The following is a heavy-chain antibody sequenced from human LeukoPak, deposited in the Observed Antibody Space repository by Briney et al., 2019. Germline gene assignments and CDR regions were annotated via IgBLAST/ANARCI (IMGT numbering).Heavy chain of an antibody. CDR2: IGYGGADS. CDR1: GFTFSSYG. J-gene: IGHJ4*02. Sequence: GGTLRLSCAASGFTFSSYGMSWVRQAPGKGLEWVSSIGYGGADSHYADSVKGRFTISRDNSKNTLYLQLSSLRADDTAVYYCTGNSGWYGISWGQGTLVTVSS. V-gene: IGHV3-23*01. D-gene: IGHD6-19*01. CDR3: TGNSGWYGIS.